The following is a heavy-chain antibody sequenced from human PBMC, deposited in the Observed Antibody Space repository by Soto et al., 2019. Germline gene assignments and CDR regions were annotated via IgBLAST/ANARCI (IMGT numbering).Heavy chain of an antibody. J-gene: IGHJ6*02. Sequence: QVQLVESGGGVVRPGRSQRLSCAASGFTFSSCGMHWVRQAPGKGLEWVAYISYDGSKKYYADSVKGRFTISRDNPKNTLYLQMNGLRAEDTAVYYCASAGTYYYDSSGYFSHYYGMDIWGQGTTVTVSS. CDR3: ASAGTYYYDSSGYFSHYYGMDI. D-gene: IGHD3-22*01. V-gene: IGHV3-30*03. CDR1: GFTFSSCG. CDR2: ISYDGSKK.